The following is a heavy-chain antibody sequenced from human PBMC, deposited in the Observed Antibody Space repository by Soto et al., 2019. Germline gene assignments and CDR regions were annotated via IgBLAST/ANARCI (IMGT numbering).Heavy chain of an antibody. Sequence: LRLSFAATGFTFIVYAMTWVRQAPGKGLEWVSAVTANGGSTYSADSVKGRFTISRDNSKNTLFLQMNSLRAEDTAVYYCASLGVGDWANYYYYYGMDVWGQGTTVTVSS. J-gene: IGHJ6*02. CDR1: GFTFIVYA. CDR2: VTANGGST. CDR3: ASLGVGDWANYYYYYGMDV. V-gene: IGHV3-23*01. D-gene: IGHD2-21*02.